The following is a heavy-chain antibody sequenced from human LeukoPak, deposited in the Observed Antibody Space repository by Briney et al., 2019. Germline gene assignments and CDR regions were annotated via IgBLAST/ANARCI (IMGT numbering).Heavy chain of an antibody. CDR2: VSSTSSFI. D-gene: IGHD2-21*02. J-gene: IGHJ4*02. CDR3: ASAGVVTALSFDY. Sequence: GGSLRLSCAASGFTFSSYSINWVRQAPGKGLEWVSCVSSTSSFIYYADSVKGRFTISRDNAKNSLCLQMNSLRAEDTAVYYCASAGVVTALSFDYWGQGTLVTVSS. CDR1: GFTFSSYS. V-gene: IGHV3-21*01.